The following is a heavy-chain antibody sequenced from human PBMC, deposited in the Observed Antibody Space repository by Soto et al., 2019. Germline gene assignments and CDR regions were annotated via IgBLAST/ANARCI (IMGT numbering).Heavy chain of an antibody. Sequence: QVQLQESGPGLVKPSETLSLTCTVSGGSISSYYWSWIRQPPGKGLEWIGYIHYSGGTNYNPSLKYRVTISLDTSKNQFSLKLNSVTAADTAVYYCARDRIRSSSTDWPEWFDPWGQGTLVTVSS. CDR3: ARDRIRSSSTDWPEWFDP. V-gene: IGHV4-59*01. D-gene: IGHD2-2*01. J-gene: IGHJ5*02. CDR1: GGSISSYY. CDR2: IHYSGGT.